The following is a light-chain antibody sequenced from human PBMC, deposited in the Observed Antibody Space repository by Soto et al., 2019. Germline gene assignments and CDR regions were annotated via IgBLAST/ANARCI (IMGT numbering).Light chain of an antibody. V-gene: IGKV3-20*01. CDR3: QQYGKSPIT. J-gene: IGKJ5*01. CDR1: QSVSS. Sequence: ETALTQSPGTLSLSPGERATLSCRASQSVSSLAWYQQKAVQAPRLLIYDTSTRATGIPDRFSGSGSVTDFTLTISRPEAEDFAVFYCQQYGKSPITFGQGTRLEIK. CDR2: DTS.